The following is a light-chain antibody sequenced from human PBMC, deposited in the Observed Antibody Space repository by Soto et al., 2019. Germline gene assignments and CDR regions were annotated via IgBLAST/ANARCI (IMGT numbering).Light chain of an antibody. V-gene: IGLV2-14*01. Sequence: LTQPASVSGSPGQSITISCTGTSGDVGGYNFVSWYQQYPGKAPKLMIHDVTARPSGVSIRFSGSKSGTTASLTISGLQPEYEADYYCCSYASSTSHVFGTGTKVTVL. J-gene: IGLJ1*01. CDR3: CSYASSTSHV. CDR2: DVT. CDR1: SGDVGGYNF.